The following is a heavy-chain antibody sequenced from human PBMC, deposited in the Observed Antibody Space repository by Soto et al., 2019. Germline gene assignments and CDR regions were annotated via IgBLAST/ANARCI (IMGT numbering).Heavy chain of an antibody. V-gene: IGHV6-1*01. J-gene: IGHJ4*02. CDR3: ANVRFLEWLDNYYFDY. CDR1: GDSVSGNSVA. D-gene: IGHD3-3*01. CDR2: TYYRSKWFT. Sequence: SQTLSLTCAISGDSVSGNSVAWSWIRQSPSRGLEWLGRTYYRSKWFTNYAASVRSRITINPDTSKNQFSLQLYSVTPDDTAVYYCANVRFLEWLDNYYFDYWGQGTLVTVSS.